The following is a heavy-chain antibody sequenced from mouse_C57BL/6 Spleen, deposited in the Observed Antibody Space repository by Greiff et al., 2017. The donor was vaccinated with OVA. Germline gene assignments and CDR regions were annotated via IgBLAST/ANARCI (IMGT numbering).Heavy chain of an antibody. CDR2: IYPGDGDT. CDR1: GYAFSSSW. V-gene: IGHV1-82*01. J-gene: IGHJ3*01. CDR3: ARGGYDEDWFAY. D-gene: IGHD2-2*01. Sequence: QVQLQQSGPELVKPGASVKISCKASGYAFSSSWMNWVKPRPGKGLEWIGRIYPGDGDTNYNGKFKGKATLTADKSSSTAYMQLSSLTSEDSAVYFCARGGYDEDWFAYWGQGTLVTVSA.